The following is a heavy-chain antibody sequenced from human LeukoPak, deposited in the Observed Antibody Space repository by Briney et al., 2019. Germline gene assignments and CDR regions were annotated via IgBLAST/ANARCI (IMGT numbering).Heavy chain of an antibody. V-gene: IGHV1-69*04. J-gene: IGHJ4*02. CDR2: IIPILGIA. CDR1: GGTFSSYA. Sequence: SVTVSCKASGGTFSSYAISWVRQAPGQGLEWMGRIIPILGIANYAQKFQGRVTITADKSTSTAYMELSSLRSEDTAVYYCAETYDSSGYYPDYWGQGTLVTVSS. CDR3: AETYDSSGYYPDY. D-gene: IGHD3-22*01.